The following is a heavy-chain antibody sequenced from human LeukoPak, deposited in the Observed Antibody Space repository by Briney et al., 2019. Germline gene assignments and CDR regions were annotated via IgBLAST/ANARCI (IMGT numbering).Heavy chain of an antibody. D-gene: IGHD3-22*01. J-gene: IGHJ4*02. CDR1: GYTFTGYY. CDR2: INPNSGGT. V-gene: IGHV1-2*02. Sequence: GASVKVSCKASGYTFTGYYMHWMRQAPGQGLEWMGWINPNSGGTNYAQKFQGRVTMTRDTSISTAYMELRRLRSDDTAVYYCARDIRNYYDSSGYSDYWGQGTLVTVSS. CDR3: ARDIRNYYDSSGYSDY.